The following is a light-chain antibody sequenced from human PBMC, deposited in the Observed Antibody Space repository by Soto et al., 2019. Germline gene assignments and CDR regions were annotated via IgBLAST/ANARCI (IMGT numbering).Light chain of an antibody. Sequence: EIVLTQSPGTLSLSPGERATLACRASQSVSSSYLAWYQQKPGQAPRLLIYGASSRATGIPDRCSGSASGTDFTLTIRRLEPQDSAVYYCQQSGNSPPMTLGQGTRPQIK. CDR2: GAS. J-gene: IGKJ5*01. CDR3: QQSGNSPPMT. V-gene: IGKV3-20*01. CDR1: QSVSSSY.